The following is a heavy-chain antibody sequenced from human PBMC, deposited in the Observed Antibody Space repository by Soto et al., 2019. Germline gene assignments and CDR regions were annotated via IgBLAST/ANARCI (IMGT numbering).Heavy chain of an antibody. D-gene: IGHD3-10*01. CDR1: GGPISSGYY. CDR3: ARTNTMVRGVLDWFDP. J-gene: IGHJ5*02. Sequence: QVQLQESGPGLVKPSQTLSLTCTVSGGPISSGYYWSWIRPHPGKGLEWIGYIYYSGSTYYNPSLKSRVTKSVDTSKNQFSLKLSSVTAADTAVYYCARTNTMVRGVLDWFDPWGQGTLVTVSS. CDR2: IYYSGST. V-gene: IGHV4-31*03.